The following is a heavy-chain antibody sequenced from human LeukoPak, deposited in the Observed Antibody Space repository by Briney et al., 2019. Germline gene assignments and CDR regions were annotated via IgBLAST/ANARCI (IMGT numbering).Heavy chain of an antibody. Sequence: SETLSLTCTVSGGSISSGGYYWSWIRQHPGKGLEWIGYIYYSGSTYYNPSLKSRVTISVDTSKNQFSLKLSSVTAADTAVYYCARVYWNGWFDLWGQGTLVTVSS. D-gene: IGHD1-1*01. V-gene: IGHV4-31*03. CDR2: IYYSGST. CDR3: ARVYWNGWFDL. CDR1: GGSISSGGYY. J-gene: IGHJ5*02.